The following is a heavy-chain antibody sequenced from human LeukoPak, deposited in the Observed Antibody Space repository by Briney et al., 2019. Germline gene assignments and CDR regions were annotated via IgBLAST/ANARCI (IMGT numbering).Heavy chain of an antibody. V-gene: IGHV3-30*18. CDR3: AKDLGRITMIVVVLDAFDI. D-gene: IGHD3-22*01. Sequence: PGGSLRLSCAASGFTFSNYGMHWVRQAPGKGLEWVAVIVYDGSNKYYGDSVKGRFTISRDNSKNTLYLQMNSLRAEDTAVYYCAKDLGRITMIVVVLDAFDIWGQGTMVTVSS. J-gene: IGHJ3*02. CDR1: GFTFSNYG. CDR2: IVYDGSNK.